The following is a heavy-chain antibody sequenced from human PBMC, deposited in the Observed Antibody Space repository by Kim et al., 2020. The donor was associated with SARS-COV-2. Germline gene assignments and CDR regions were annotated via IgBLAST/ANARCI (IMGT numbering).Heavy chain of an antibody. CDR3: AMGFYDFWSGYYWYYGMDV. CDR1: GFTFSSYS. J-gene: IGHJ6*02. Sequence: GGSLRLSCAASGFTFSSYSMNWVRQAPGKGLEWVSSISSSSSYIYYADSVKGRFTISRDNGKNSLYLQMNSMRAEDTAVYYCAMGFYDFWSGYYWYYGMDVWGQGTTVTVSS. CDR2: ISSSSSYI. V-gene: IGHV3-21*01. D-gene: IGHD3-3*01.